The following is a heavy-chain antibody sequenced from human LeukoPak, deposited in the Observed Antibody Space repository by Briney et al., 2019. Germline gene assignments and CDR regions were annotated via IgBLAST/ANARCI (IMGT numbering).Heavy chain of an antibody. CDR2: LYSDGNT. J-gene: IGHJ4*02. CDR3: ARGVEPLAANTLAY. Sequence: GGSLRLSCAASGFTVITNDMTWVRQAPGKGLEWVSVLYSDGNTKYADSVQGRFTISRDNSKNTLYLETNSLSPDDTAVYYCARGVEPLAANTLAYWGQGTLVTVFS. D-gene: IGHD1-14*01. CDR1: GFTVITND. V-gene: IGHV3-53*01.